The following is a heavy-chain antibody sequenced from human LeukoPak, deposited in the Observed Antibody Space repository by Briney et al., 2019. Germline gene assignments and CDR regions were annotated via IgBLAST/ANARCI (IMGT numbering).Heavy chain of an antibody. V-gene: IGHV4-61*02. CDR2: IYTSGST. CDR1: GGSISSGSYY. CDR3: AREGTTGGDYFLDY. Sequence: PSETLSLTCTVSGGSISSGSYYWSWIRQPAGKGLEWIGRIYTSGSTNYNPSLKSRVTISVDTSKNQFSLKLSSVTAADTAVYYCAREGTTGGDYFLDYWGKGTLVTVSS. D-gene: IGHD4-17*01. J-gene: IGHJ4*02.